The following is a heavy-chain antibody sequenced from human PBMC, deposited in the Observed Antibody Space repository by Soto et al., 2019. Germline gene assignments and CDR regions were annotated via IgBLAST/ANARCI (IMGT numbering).Heavy chain of an antibody. J-gene: IGHJ4*02. Sequence: SSETLSLTCAVYGGSFNCYYWSWIRQPPGKGPEWIGDINHSGSTNYNPSLKSRVTISVDTSKNQFSLKLRSVTAADMAVFYCARAPDKYYFDSWGQGTQVTVSS. CDR1: GGSFNCYY. CDR3: ARAPDKYYFDS. CDR2: INHSGST. V-gene: IGHV4-34*01.